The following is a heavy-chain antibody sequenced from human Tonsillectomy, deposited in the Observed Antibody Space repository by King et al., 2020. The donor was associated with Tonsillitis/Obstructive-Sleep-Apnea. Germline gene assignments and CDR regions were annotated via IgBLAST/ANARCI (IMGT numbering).Heavy chain of an antibody. CDR1: GVSISSVGYY. Sequence: QLQESGPGLVKPSQTLSLTCTVSGVSISSVGYYWGWIRQHPGTGLEWIGYIDYIGSTYHNPSLKSRVTISVETSKNQFSLKLGSVTAADTAVYYCASGHYGAAADFCDYWGQGILVTVSS. V-gene: IGHV4-31*03. CDR3: ASGHYGAAADFCDY. J-gene: IGHJ4*02. CDR2: IDYIGST. D-gene: IGHD2-2*01.